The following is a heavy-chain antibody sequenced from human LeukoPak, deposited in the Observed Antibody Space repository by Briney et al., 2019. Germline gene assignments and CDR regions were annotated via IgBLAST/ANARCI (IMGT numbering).Heavy chain of an antibody. CDR2: ISAYNGNT. J-gene: IGHJ3*02. V-gene: IGHV1-18*01. Sequence: ASVKVSCXASGYTFTSYGISWVRQAPGQGLAWMGWISAYNGNTNYAQKLQGRVTMTTDTSTSTAYMELRSLRSDDTAVYYCARDNYYDSSGYYFGAFDIWGQGTMVTVSS. D-gene: IGHD3-22*01. CDR1: GYTFTSYG. CDR3: ARDNYYDSSGYYFGAFDI.